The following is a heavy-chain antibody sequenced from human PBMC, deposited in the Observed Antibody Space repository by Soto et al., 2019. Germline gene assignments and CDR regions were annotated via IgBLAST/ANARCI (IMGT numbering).Heavy chain of an antibody. Sequence: GGSLRLSCAASGFTFSSYSMNWVRQAPGKGLEWVSSISSSSSYIYYADSVKGRFTISRDNAKNSLYLQMNSLRAEDTAVYYCARVVGYCSGGSCYFDYWGQGTLVTVSS. V-gene: IGHV3-21*01. CDR1: GFTFSSYS. J-gene: IGHJ4*02. CDR2: ISSSSSYI. D-gene: IGHD2-15*01. CDR3: ARVVGYCSGGSCYFDY.